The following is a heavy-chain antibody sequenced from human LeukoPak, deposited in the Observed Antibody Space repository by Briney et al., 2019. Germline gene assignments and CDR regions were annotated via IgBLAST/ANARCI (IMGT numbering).Heavy chain of an antibody. CDR1: GGSISSYY. Sequence: PSETLSLTCTVSGGSISSYYWSWIRQPPGKGLEWIGSIYYSGTTYYNPSLKSRVTISLDTSKNQFSLKLSSVTAADTAVYYCARDDGDVDAFDIWGQGTMVTVSS. CDR3: ARDDGDVDAFDI. J-gene: IGHJ3*02. D-gene: IGHD4-17*01. V-gene: IGHV4-59*12. CDR2: IYYSGTT.